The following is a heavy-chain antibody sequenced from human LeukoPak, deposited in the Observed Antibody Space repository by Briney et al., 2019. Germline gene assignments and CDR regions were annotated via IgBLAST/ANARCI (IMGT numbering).Heavy chain of an antibody. CDR3: ARDKRITVFGVVIEVLDY. D-gene: IGHD3-3*01. V-gene: IGHV3-30-3*01. Sequence: PGGSLRLSCAASGFIFSSYAMHWVRQAPGKGLEWVAVISYDGSNKYYADSVKGRFTISRDNSKNTLYLQMNSLRAEDTAVYYCARDKRITVFGVVIEVLDYWGQGTLVTVSS. CDR2: ISYDGSNK. J-gene: IGHJ4*02. CDR1: GFIFSSYA.